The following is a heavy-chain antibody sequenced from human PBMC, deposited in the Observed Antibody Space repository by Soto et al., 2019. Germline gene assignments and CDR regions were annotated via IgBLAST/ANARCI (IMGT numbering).Heavy chain of an antibody. Sequence: SETLSLTCTVSGGSISSYYWSWIRQPPGKGLEWIGYIYDSGSTSYNPSLKSRVTISLDTSKNQFSLKLTSVTAADTAVYYCVKGAWLDYWGQGTLVTVSS. V-gene: IGHV4-59*01. CDR2: IYDSGST. CDR1: GGSISSYY. D-gene: IGHD6-19*01. CDR3: VKGAWLDY. J-gene: IGHJ4*02.